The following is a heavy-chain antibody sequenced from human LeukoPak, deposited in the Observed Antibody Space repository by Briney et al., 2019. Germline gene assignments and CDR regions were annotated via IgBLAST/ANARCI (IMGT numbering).Heavy chain of an antibody. Sequence: GGSLRLACAASAFTFSSYGMSWVRQAPAQGLEWVSAISGSGGSTYYADSVKGRFTISRDNSKNTLYLQMNSLRAEDTAVYYCAKDRGYSGYDSGFDYWGQGTLVTVSS. D-gene: IGHD5-12*01. CDR1: AFTFSSYG. J-gene: IGHJ4*02. CDR3: AKDRGYSGYDSGFDY. V-gene: IGHV3-23*01. CDR2: ISGSGGST.